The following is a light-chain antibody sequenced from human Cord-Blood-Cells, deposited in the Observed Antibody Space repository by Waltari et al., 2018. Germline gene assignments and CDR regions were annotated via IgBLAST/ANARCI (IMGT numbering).Light chain of an antibody. CDR3: QQRSNWPPLT. CDR1: QSVSIY. V-gene: IGKV3-11*01. CDR2: NAS. Sequence: EIVLTQSPATLSLSPGERVTLPCRASQSVSIYLDWSQQKPGQAPRRLIYNASNRATGIPARFSGSGSGTDFTLTISSLEPEDFAVYYCQQRSNWPPLTFGGGTKVEIK. J-gene: IGKJ4*01.